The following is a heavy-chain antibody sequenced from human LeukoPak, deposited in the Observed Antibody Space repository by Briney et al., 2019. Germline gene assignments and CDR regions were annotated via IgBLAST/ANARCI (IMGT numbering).Heavy chain of an antibody. V-gene: IGHV1-69*13. D-gene: IGHD2-2*02. J-gene: IGHJ3*02. CDR1: GGTFSSYA. CDR3: ARDPSKEYQLLYVAAFDI. Sequence: ASVKVSCKASGGTFSSYAISWVRQAPGQGLEWMGGIIPIFGTANHAQKFQGRVTITADESTSTAYMELSSLRSEDTAVYYCARDPSKEYQLLYVAAFDIWGQGTMVTVSS. CDR2: IIPIFGTA.